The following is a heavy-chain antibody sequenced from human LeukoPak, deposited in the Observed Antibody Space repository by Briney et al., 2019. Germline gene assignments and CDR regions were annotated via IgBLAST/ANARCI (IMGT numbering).Heavy chain of an antibody. V-gene: IGHV3-21*01. CDR2: ISSSSSYI. CDR1: GFTFSSYS. J-gene: IGHJ6*03. D-gene: IGHD1-26*01. Sequence: PGGSLRLSCAASGFTFSSYSMNWVRQAPGKGLEWVSSISSSSSYIYYADSVKGRFTISRDNAKNSLYLQMNSLRAEDTAVYYCARDLEVADSSRIVGATPRRNSYYYYMDVWGKGTTVTVSS. CDR3: ARDLEVADSSRIVGATPRRNSYYYYMDV.